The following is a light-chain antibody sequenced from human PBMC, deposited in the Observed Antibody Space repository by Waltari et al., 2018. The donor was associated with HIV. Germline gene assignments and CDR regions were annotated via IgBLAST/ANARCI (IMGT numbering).Light chain of an antibody. CDR3: AAWDDSLSGWV. Sequence: QSVLTQPPSTSVTPGQRVTISCSGSSSHIGNNAVSCYRQHPGTAPKLLIYRNNQRPSGVPYRFSGSKSGTSASLAISGLRSEDEADYYCAAWDDSLSGWVFGGGTKLTVL. CDR2: RNN. J-gene: IGLJ3*02. V-gene: IGLV1-47*01. CDR1: SSHIGNNA.